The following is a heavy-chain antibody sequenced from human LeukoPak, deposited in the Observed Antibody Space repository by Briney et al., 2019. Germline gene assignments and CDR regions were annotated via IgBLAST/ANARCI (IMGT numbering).Heavy chain of an antibody. CDR1: GFTFSSYW. CDR3: AREGSSSPFDY. V-gene: IGHV3-7*01. Sequence: PGGSLRLSCAASGFTFSSYWMSWVRQAPGKGLEWEANIKQDGSEKYYVDSVKGRFTISRDNAKNSLYLQMNSLRAEDTAVYYCAREGSSSPFDYWGQGTLVTVSS. D-gene: IGHD6-6*01. CDR2: IKQDGSEK. J-gene: IGHJ4*02.